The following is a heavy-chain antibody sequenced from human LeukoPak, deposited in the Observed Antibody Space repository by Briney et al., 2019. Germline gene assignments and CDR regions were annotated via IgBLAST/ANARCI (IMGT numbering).Heavy chain of an antibody. J-gene: IGHJ5*02. CDR2: ISYSGGS. CDR1: SAAISRSY. V-gene: IGHV4-59*08. CDR3: ARLPEGGYATSLGWLDP. Sequence: SETRSLTCTVPSAAISRSYWIWIRQTPGKGLEWIGYISYSGGSTYNPSLGSRVTISRDTSKNEVSLNLSSVTAADTAVYFCARLPEGGYATSLGWLDPWGQGTRVTVSS. D-gene: IGHD5-24*01.